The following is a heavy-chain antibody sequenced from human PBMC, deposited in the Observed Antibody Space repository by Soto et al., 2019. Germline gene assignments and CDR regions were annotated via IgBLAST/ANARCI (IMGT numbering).Heavy chain of an antibody. D-gene: IGHD6-19*01. CDR3: ARVDIMEQWLADY. CDR2: INAYNGNT. Sequence: QVQLVQSGAEVKKPGASVKVSCKASGYSFTSYGISWVRQAPGQGLEWMGWINAYNGNTNYAPKIQGRVTMTTDTSTSTAFMEQRSLRADDTAVYYCARVDIMEQWLADYWGQGTLVTVSS. J-gene: IGHJ4*02. V-gene: IGHV1-18*01. CDR1: GYSFTSYG.